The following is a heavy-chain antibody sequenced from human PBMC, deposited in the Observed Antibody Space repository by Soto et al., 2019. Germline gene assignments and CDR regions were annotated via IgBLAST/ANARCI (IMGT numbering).Heavy chain of an antibody. CDR2: IIPIFGTT. CDR3: ARAYGDPHVGAVAY. D-gene: IGHD4-17*01. CDR1: GGTFSKYT. V-gene: IGHV1-69*12. J-gene: IGHJ4*02. Sequence: QVQLLQSGAEVKKPGSSVKVSCKASGGTFSKYTITWVRQAPGQGLEWMGGIIPIFGTTNYAQKFLGKFTITAHESTSPAYMELSSLSSEDTAVYYCARAYGDPHVGAVAYWGQGTLVTVSS.